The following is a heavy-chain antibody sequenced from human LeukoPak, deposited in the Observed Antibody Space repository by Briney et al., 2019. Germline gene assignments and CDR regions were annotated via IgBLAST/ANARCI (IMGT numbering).Heavy chain of an antibody. CDR3: AKASDRGYYYGMDV. CDR1: GYSFTTYW. Sequence: GESLKISCEGSGYSFTTYWIGWVRQMPGKGLEWMGIIHPGDSDTRYSPSFQGQVTISVDKSISTAYLQWSSLRASDTAIYYCAKASDRGYYYGMDVWGQGTTVAVSS. CDR2: IHPGDSDT. J-gene: IGHJ6*02. D-gene: IGHD1-14*01. V-gene: IGHV5-51*01.